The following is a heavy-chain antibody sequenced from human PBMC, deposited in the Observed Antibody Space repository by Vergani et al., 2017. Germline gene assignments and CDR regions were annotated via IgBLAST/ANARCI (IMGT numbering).Heavy chain of an antibody. Sequence: QVQLQESGPGLVKPSETLSLTCAVSGYSISSGYYWGWIRQPPGKGLEWIGSISSSGSPYYNPTLKSRLAFSVDTSKNLFSLGLKSVTATDTGMYFCARPVRPSAIGGGYHVWGQGTMVTVS. CDR2: ISSSGSP. J-gene: IGHJ3*01. V-gene: IGHV4-38-2*01. CDR3: ARPVRPSAIGGGYHV. CDR1: GYSISSGYY. D-gene: IGHD3-22*01.